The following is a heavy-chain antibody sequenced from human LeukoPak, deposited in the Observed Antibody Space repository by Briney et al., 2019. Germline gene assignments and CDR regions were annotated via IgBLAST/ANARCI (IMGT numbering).Heavy chain of an antibody. CDR1: AFSLNAYN. D-gene: IGHD3-10*01. V-gene: IGHV3-21*01. J-gene: IGHJ3*02. CDR3: AREAPRGSGSWDQFGAKKNAFDI. CDR2: ISSSSSYI. Sequence: PGGSLRLSCAASAFSLNAYNMNWVRQAPGKGLEWVSSISSSSSYIYYADSVKGRFTISRDNAKNSLYLQMNSLRAEDTAVYYCAREAPRGSGSWDQFGAKKNAFDIWGQGTMVTVSS.